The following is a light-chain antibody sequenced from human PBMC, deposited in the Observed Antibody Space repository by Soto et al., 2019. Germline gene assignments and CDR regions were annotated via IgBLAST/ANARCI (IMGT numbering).Light chain of an antibody. CDR3: SSYTSSSIDYV. V-gene: IGLV2-14*01. J-gene: IGLJ1*01. Sequence: QSALTQPASVSGSPGQSITISCTGTSSDVGGYNYVSWYQQHPGKAPKLMYEVSNRPSGVSNRFSGSKSGNTASLTISGLQAEDEADYYCSSYTSSSIDYVFGTGTKVTVL. CDR2: EVS. CDR1: SSDVGGYNY.